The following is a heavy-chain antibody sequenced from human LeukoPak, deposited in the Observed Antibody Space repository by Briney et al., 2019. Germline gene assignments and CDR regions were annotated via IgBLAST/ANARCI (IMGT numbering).Heavy chain of an antibody. CDR1: GITFSRDW. D-gene: IGHD6-13*01. CDR2: IKQDGSEK. CDR3: ASAYSSSWYIWNY. V-gene: IGHV3-7*01. Sequence: GGSLRLSCAAFGITFSRDWMSWVRQAPGKGLEWVANIKQDGSEKYYVDSVKGRFTISRDNAKNSLYLQMNSLRAEDTGVYYCASAYSSSWYIWNYWGQGTLVTVSS. J-gene: IGHJ4*02.